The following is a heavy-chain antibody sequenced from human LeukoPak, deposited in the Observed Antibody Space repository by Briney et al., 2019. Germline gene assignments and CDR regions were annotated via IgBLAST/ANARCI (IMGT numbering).Heavy chain of an antibody. J-gene: IGHJ5*02. CDR3: ARHSGGTYYVSLDP. D-gene: IGHD1-26*01. Sequence: SQTLSLTYTVSGGSISSGSYYWSWLRQPPGKGLEWIGEINHSGSTNQNPSLKSRVTISVDTSKNQFSLKLCSVTAADTAVYYCARHSGGTYYVSLDPWGQGTLVTVSS. CDR1: GGSISSGSYY. V-gene: IGHV4-39*01. CDR2: INHSGST.